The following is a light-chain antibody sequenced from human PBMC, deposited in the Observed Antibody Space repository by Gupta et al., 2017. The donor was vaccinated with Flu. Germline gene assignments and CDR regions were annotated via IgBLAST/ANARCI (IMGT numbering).Light chain of an antibody. Sequence: KLMIYEVSNRPSGVSNRFSGSKSGNTASLTISGLQAEDEADYYCSSYTSSSTRVFGTGTKVTVL. J-gene: IGLJ1*01. CDR3: SSYTSSSTRV. V-gene: IGLV2-14*01. CDR2: EVS.